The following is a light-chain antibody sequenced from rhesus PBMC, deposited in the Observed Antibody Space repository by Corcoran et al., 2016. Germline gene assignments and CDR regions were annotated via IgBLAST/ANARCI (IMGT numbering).Light chain of an antibody. J-gene: IGKJ1*01. V-gene: IGKV3-10*01. CDR1: QSVSSY. CDR3: YQHSSGYT. CDR2: GAS. Sequence: QVILTQSPATLSLSPGERATLSCRASQSVSSYLAWYQQKPGQAPRLLIYGASSRSTGIPARLSGSGSETDFTHPISSLEPEDVGVYHCYQHSSGYTFGQGTKVEIK.